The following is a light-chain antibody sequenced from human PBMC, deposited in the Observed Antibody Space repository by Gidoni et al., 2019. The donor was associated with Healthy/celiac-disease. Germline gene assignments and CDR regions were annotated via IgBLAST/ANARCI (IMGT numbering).Light chain of an antibody. CDR1: NIGSKS. J-gene: IGLJ3*02. CDR2: DDD. Sequence: SYVLTQPPSASVAPGQTAIITSGGNNIGSKSVHWYQQKPGQAPVLVVYDDDDRPSEIPERFSGSNSGNTATLTISRVEVGDEADYYCQVWILTTYQMMFGGGTRLTVL. CDR3: QVWILTTYQMM. V-gene: IGLV3-21*02.